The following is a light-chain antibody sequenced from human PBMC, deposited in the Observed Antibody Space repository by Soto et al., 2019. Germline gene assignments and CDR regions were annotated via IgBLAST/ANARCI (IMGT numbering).Light chain of an antibody. CDR3: QHYYSSPRT. V-gene: IGKV1-39*01. J-gene: IGKJ1*01. Sequence: DIQMTQSPSSLSASVGDRVTITCRASQNISSYLNWYQQKPGKAPKLLIYDASNLQSGVPSRFSGSGSGTDFTLTISSLQPEDFATYYCQHYYSSPRTFGQGTKVDIK. CDR1: QNISSY. CDR2: DAS.